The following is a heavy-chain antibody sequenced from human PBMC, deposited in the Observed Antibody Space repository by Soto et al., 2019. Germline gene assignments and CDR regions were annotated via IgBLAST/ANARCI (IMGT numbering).Heavy chain of an antibody. CDR2: IWYDGSNK. CDR1: GFTFSSYG. Sequence: QVQLVESGGGVVQPGRSLRLSCAASGFTFSSYGMHWVRQAPGKGLEWVAVIWYDGSNKYYADSVKGRFTISRDNSKNTLYLQMNSLRAEDTDVYYCARDETVTTSDPFDYWGQGTLVTVSS. V-gene: IGHV3-33*01. D-gene: IGHD4-17*01. J-gene: IGHJ4*02. CDR3: ARDETVTTSDPFDY.